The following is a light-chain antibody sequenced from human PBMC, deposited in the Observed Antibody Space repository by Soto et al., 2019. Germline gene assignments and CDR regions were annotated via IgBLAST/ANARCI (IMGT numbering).Light chain of an antibody. CDR2: DTS. J-gene: IGKJ1*01. V-gene: IGKV3-20*01. CDR3: QQYGSSPWT. Sequence: EILLTQSPGTLTLSPGERATLSCGASQSVRSSYLAWYQQKPGQAPRLVIYDTSNRATGIPERFSGSGSGTDFTLTISRLEPEDFAVYYCQQYGSSPWTFGQGTKVDIK. CDR1: QSVRSSY.